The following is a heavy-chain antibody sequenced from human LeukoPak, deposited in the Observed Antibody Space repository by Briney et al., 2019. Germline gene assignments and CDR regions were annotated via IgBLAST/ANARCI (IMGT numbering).Heavy chain of an antibody. D-gene: IGHD3-9*01. CDR2: INPNSGGT. J-gene: IGHJ3*02. CDR1: GYTFTGYY. Sequence: ASVKVSCKASGYTFTGYYMHWVRQAPGQGLEWMGWINPNSGGTNYAQKFQGRVTMTRDTSISTAYMELSRLRSDDTAVYYCARAAISGGAFDIWGQGTMVTVSS. CDR3: ARAAISGGAFDI. V-gene: IGHV1-2*02.